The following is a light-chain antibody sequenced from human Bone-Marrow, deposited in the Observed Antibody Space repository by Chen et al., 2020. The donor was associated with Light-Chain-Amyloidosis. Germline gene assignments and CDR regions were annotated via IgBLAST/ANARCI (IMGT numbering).Light chain of an antibody. Sequence: QSALTHPASVSASPGHSITISCTGTSSDVGGDNHVSSYHQHPDKAPKLISYEVTNRPSWVPDRCSGSKSDNTASLTISGLQTEDEADYFCSSYTITNTLVFGSGTRLTVL. CDR3: SSYTITNTLV. CDR2: EVT. CDR1: SSDVGGDNH. V-gene: IGLV2-14*01. J-gene: IGLJ1*01.